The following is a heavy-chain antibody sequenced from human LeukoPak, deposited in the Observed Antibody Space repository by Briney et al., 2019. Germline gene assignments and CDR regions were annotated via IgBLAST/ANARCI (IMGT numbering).Heavy chain of an antibody. CDR2: VSTGSNYI. CDR3: AKGPGYTDYDFGDY. D-gene: IGHD5-12*01. J-gene: IGHJ4*02. CDR1: GFTFSSYS. Sequence: TGGSLRLSCTASGFTFSSYSLNWVRQAPGKGLEWVSSVSTGSNYIYYADSVKGRFTTSRDNAKNSLYLQMNRLRAEDTALYYCAKGPGYTDYDFGDYWGQGTLVTVSS. V-gene: IGHV3-21*04.